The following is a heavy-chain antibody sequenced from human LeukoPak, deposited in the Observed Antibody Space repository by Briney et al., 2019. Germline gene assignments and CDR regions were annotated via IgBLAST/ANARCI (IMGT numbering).Heavy chain of an antibody. CDR2: FDPEDGET. V-gene: IGHV1-24*01. D-gene: IGHD3-22*01. J-gene: IGHJ4*02. CDR1: GYTLTELS. CDR3: ATYHSYSDSSGALDY. Sequence: ASVKVSCKVSGYTLTELSMHWVRQAPGKGLEWMGGFDPEDGETIYAQKFQGRVTMTEDTSTDTAYMELSSLRSEDTAVYYCATYHSYSDSSGALDYWGQGTLVTVSS.